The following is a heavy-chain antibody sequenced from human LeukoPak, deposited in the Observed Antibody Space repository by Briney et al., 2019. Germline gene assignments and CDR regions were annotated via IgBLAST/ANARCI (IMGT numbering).Heavy chain of an antibody. Sequence: SETLSLTCAVSGGSIKNDNSYWNWVRQPAGGRLEWIGRIYTTGSTTYDPSLRRRVSISIDSSRNHFSLKLTSVTAADTAVYFCARASRIPSQGLREWGQGILVTVSS. CDR1: GGSIKNDNSY. J-gene: IGHJ4*02. CDR2: IYTTGST. V-gene: IGHV4-61*02. D-gene: IGHD4-17*01. CDR3: ARASRIPSQGLRE.